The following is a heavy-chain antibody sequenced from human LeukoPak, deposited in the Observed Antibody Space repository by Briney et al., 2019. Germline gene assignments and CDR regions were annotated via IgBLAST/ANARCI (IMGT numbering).Heavy chain of an antibody. CDR1: GFTHTEHW. D-gene: IGHD6-13*01. V-gene: IGHV3-7*01. CDR3: ARDGTAAGLYFDL. J-gene: IGHJ4*01. Sequence: GGCLRLSCEVSGFTHTEHWMNCVRQAPGKGPEGVASIRQDGSEKTYVDSVKGRFTISRDNTKNSLSLQLNGLRAEDTAVYYCARDGTAAGLYFDLWGQGTLVTVSS. CDR2: IRQDGSEK.